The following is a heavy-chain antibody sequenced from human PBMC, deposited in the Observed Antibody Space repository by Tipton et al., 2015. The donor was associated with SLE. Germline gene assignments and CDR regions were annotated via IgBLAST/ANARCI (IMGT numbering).Heavy chain of an antibody. CDR1: GGSFSGYY. J-gene: IGHJ3*02. Sequence: TLSLTCAVYGGSFSGYYWSWVRQPPGKGLEWIGDINHSGSTNYNPSLKSRVTISLDTSKNQFSLRLSSVTAADTAVYYCASSKIAAAATGAFDIWGQGTMVTVSS. D-gene: IGHD6-13*01. CDR2: INHSGST. CDR3: ASSKIAAAATGAFDI. V-gene: IGHV4-34*01.